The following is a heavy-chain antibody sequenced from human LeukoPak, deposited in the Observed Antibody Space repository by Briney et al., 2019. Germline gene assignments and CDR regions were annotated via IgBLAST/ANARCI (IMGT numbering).Heavy chain of an antibody. CDR2: IWYDGSNE. V-gene: IGHV3-33*01. D-gene: IGHD3-10*01. J-gene: IGHJ4*02. CDR3: ARDFHGSGSSIDY. Sequence: PGGSLRLSCAASGFTFSNYGMHWVRQAPGKGLEWVAVIWYDGSNEYYADSVKGRFTISRDNSKNTLYLQMNCLRVEDTAVYYCARDFHGSGSSIDYWGQGTLVTVSS. CDR1: GFTFSNYG.